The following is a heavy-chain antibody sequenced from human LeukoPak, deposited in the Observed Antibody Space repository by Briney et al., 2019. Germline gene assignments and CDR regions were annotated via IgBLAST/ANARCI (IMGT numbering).Heavy chain of an antibody. J-gene: IGHJ4*02. V-gene: IGHV4-59*08. CDR2: IFYGDST. Sequence: SETLSLTCTVSGVSLNPYYWNWVRQTPGKGLEWIGYIFYGDSTDYNPSLKSRVTISVDTSKNQFSLKLSSVTAADTAVYYCARTKPEYYYDSQMGDWGQGTLVTVSS. D-gene: IGHD3-22*01. CDR1: GVSLNPYY. CDR3: ARTKPEYYYDSQMGD.